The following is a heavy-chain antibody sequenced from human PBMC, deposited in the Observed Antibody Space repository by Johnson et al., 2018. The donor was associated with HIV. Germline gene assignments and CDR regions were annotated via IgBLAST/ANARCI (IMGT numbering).Heavy chain of an antibody. CDR3: TTDPIVAAGHDAFDI. D-gene: IGHD6-13*01. V-gene: IGHV3-15*01. Sequence: VQLVESGGGLVQPGGSLILSCAASGFTFSSYAMNWVRQAPGKGLECVGRITRKTDGGTSDYAAPVKARFTISRDDSKNTLYLQMHSLKTEDTAVYYCTTDPIVAAGHDAFDIWGQGTMVTVSS. J-gene: IGHJ3*02. CDR1: GFTFSSYA. CDR2: ITRKTDGGTS.